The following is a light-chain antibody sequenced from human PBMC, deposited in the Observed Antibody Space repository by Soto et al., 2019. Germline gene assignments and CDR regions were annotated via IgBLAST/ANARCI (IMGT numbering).Light chain of an antibody. Sequence: DIQMTQSPSSLSASVGDRVTITCRASQSISSYLNWYQQKPGKAPKLLIYAASSLQSGVPSRFSGSGSGTDFTLTISSLQPEDFATYYCQQSYSTPREYSELTFGGGTKVEIK. CDR3: QQSYSTPREYSELT. V-gene: IGKV1-39*01. J-gene: IGKJ4*01. CDR1: QSISSY. CDR2: AAS.